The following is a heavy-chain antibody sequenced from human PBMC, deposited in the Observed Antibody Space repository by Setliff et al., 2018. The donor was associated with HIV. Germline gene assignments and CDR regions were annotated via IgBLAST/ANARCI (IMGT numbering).Heavy chain of an antibody. CDR1: GGTFSSYV. J-gene: IGHJ3*02. V-gene: IGHV1-69*10. CDR2: AIPMLGIA. Sequence: SVKVSCKASGGTFSSYVINWVRQAPGQGLEWMGGAIPMLGIANYAQKFQGRVTITADKSTSTAYMELSSLRSEDTAVYYCARDPLYDSSGFPSELGAFDIWGQGTMVTVSS. CDR3: ARDPLYDSSGFPSELGAFDI. D-gene: IGHD3-22*01.